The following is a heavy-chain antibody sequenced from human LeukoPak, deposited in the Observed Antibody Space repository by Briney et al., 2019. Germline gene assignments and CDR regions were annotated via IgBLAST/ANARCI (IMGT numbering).Heavy chain of an antibody. D-gene: IGHD2-2*02. CDR3: ARQVVPYCSSTSCYNGWFDP. CDR1: GGSIRSSSYY. J-gene: IGHJ5*02. V-gene: IGHV4-39*01. CDR2: IYYSGST. Sequence: SETLSLTCTVSGGSIRSSSYYWGWIRQPPGKGLEWIGSIYYSGSTYYNPSLKSRVTISVDTSKNQFSLKLSSVTAADTAVYYCARQVVPYCSSTSCYNGWFDPWGQGTLVTVSS.